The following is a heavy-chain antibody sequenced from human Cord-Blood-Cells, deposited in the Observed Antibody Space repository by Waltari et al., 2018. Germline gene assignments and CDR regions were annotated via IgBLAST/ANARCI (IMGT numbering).Heavy chain of an antibody. CDR3: ARKLNSSSSLYYFDY. D-gene: IGHD6-6*01. CDR1: GGSISSSSYY. Sequence: QLQLQESGPGLVKPSENLSLTCTVSGGSISSSSYYWGWFRQPPGKGLEWIGSSYYSGSTYYNPSLKSRVTISVDTSKNQFSLKLSSVTAADTAVYYCARKLNSSSSLYYFDYWGQGTLVTVSS. CDR2: SYYSGST. J-gene: IGHJ4*02. V-gene: IGHV4-39*01.